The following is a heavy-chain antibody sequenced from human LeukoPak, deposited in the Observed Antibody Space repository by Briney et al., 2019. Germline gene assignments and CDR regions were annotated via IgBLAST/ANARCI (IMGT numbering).Heavy chain of an antibody. CDR3: ARDFDGSGSYGFDY. V-gene: IGHV1-18*04. Sequence: ASVTVSCKASGYTFTGYYMHWVRQAPGQGLEWMGWISAYNGNTNYAQKLQGRVTMTTDTSTSTAYMELRSLRSDDTAVYYCARDFDGSGSYGFDYWGQGTLVTVSS. J-gene: IGHJ4*02. CDR2: ISAYNGNT. D-gene: IGHD3-10*01. CDR1: GYTFTGYY.